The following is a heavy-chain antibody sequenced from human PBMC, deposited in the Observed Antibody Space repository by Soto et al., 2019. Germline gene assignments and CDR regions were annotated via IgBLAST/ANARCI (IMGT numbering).Heavy chain of an antibody. CDR1: GFTFDDYG. CDR3: ARALSGHAHYFES. Sequence: EVQLVQSGGSVVRPGGSLRLSCTASGFTFDDYGMAWVRQLPGKGLEWVSGINWNGGNSGYADSVKGRFTISRDNVKNTLYLHMNSLRAGYTAFYYCARALSGHAHYFESWGQGNLVTVS. CDR2: INWNGGNS. J-gene: IGHJ4*02. D-gene: IGHD5-12*01. V-gene: IGHV3-20*04.